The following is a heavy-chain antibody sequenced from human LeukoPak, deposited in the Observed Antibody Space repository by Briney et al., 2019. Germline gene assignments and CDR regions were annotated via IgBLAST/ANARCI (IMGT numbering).Heavy chain of an antibody. CDR2: IYHSGST. J-gene: IGHJ4*02. CDR3: ARVGSGSYYYFDY. D-gene: IGHD1-26*01. V-gene: IGHV4-38-2*02. Sequence: SETLSLTCTVSGYSISSGYYWGWIRQPPGKGLEWIGSIYHSGSTYYNPSLKSRVTISVDTSKNQFSLKLSSVTAADTAVYYCARVGSGSYYYFDYWGQGTLVTVSS. CDR1: GYSISSGYY.